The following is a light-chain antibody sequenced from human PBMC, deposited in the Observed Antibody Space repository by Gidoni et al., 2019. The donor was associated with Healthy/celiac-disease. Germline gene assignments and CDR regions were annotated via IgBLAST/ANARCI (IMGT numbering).Light chain of an antibody. CDR3: QQYGSSPRT. Sequence: ELELPQSPGTLSLSPGERATLTCRASQRVSSSYLAWYQQKPGHAPRLLIYCASSRATGIPDMFSGSGSGTDFTLTISRLEPEDFAVYYCQQYGSSPRTFXXXTKVEIK. J-gene: IGKJ1*01. CDR2: CAS. V-gene: IGKV3-20*01. CDR1: QRVSSSY.